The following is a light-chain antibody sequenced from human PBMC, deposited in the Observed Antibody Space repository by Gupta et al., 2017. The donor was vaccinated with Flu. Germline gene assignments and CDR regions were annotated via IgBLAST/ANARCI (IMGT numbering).Light chain of an antibody. CDR1: QSVLYSSNNKNY. J-gene: IGKJ4*01. Sequence: DVVMTQSPDSLAVSLGERATINCKSSQSVLYSSNNKNYLAWYQQKPGQPPKLRIYWASTRESGVPDRFSGSGSGTEFTLTISSLQAEDVAVYYCQQYYSTPLTFAGGTKVEIK. V-gene: IGKV4-1*01. CDR3: QQYYSTPLT. CDR2: WAS.